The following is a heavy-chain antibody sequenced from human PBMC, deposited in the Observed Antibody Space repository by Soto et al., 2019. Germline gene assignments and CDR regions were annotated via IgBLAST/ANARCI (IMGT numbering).Heavy chain of an antibody. V-gene: IGHV3-74*01. CDR2: NNSDASHT. CDR3: FRPGQGVTTSYYGSRFHT. J-gene: IGHJ5*02. CDR1: GFTYSTYG. D-gene: IGHD2-2*01. Sequence: PGGSLRLSCAASGFTYSTYGMHSIRQVPGKGLEWVSRNNSDASHTYYADSVKGRFTISRDNAKNTLHLEMNSLRAEDTAVYYRFRPGQGVTTSYYGSRFHTWGQGTLVTVSS.